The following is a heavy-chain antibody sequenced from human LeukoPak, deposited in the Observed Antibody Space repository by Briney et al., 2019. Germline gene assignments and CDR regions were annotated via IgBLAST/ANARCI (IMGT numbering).Heavy chain of an antibody. CDR3: ARGGNYDFWSGYYTH. CDR1: GYTFTSYG. V-gene: IGHV1-18*01. J-gene: IGHJ4*02. Sequence: ASVKVSCTASGYTFTSYGISWVRQAPGQGLEWMGWISAYNGNTNYAQKLQGRVTMTTDTSTSTAYMELRSLRSDDTAVYYCARGGNYDFWSGYYTHWGQGTLVTVSS. CDR2: ISAYNGNT. D-gene: IGHD3-3*01.